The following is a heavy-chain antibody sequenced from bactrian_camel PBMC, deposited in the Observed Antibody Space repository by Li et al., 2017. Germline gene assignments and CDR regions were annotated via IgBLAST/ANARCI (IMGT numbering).Heavy chain of an antibody. CDR2: IDSDAST. Sequence: HVQLVESGGGSVQAGGSLRLTCAASRSAYRRYCMGWFRQEPGQERVAVASIDSDASTGYADSVKGRFTISKDWPKNIVRLRMDNLKPEDSATYYCAADRRAGRRATMCFSWANYRYAYTYWGHGTQVTVS. CDR1: RSAYRRYC. V-gene: IGHV3S55*01. J-gene: IGHJ4*01. CDR3: AADRRAGRRATMCFSWANYRYAYTY. D-gene: IGHD4*01.